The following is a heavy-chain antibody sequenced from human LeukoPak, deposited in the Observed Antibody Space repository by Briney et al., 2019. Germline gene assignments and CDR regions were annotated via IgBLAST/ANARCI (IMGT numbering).Heavy chain of an antibody. CDR3: AKATGYLL. J-gene: IGHJ4*02. CDR2: INHNGGNT. CDR1: GFTFSTYA. V-gene: IGHV3-23*01. D-gene: IGHD1-14*01. Sequence: GGSLRLSCAASGFTFSTYAMNWVRQAPGKGLEWVSTINHNGGNTYYADSVKGRFTISRDNSKNTLYLQMNSLRAEDTAVYYCAKATGYLLWGQGTLVTVSS.